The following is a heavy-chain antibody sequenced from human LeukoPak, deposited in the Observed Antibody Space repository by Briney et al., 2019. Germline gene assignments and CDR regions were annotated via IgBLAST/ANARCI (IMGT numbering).Heavy chain of an antibody. V-gene: IGHV4-61*02. J-gene: IGHJ4*02. D-gene: IGHD5-18*01. CDR2: IYTSGST. CDR3: ASAMDTAMDFDY. Sequence: SQTLSLTCTVSGGSISSGSYYWSWIRQPAGEGLEWIGRIYTSGSTNYNPSLKSRVTISVDTSKNQFSLKLSSVTAADTAVYYCASAMDTAMDFDYWGQGTLVAVSS. CDR1: GGSISSGSYY.